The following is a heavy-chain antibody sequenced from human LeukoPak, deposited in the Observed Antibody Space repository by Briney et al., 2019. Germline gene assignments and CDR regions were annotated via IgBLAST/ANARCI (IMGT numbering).Heavy chain of an antibody. D-gene: IGHD3-16*01. Sequence: SETLSLTCTVSGGSISSSSYYWGWIRRPPGKGLEWIGNIYYSGRTYYNASLKSRVTISVDTSKKQFSLKLSSVTAADTAVYYCARRGEGRRILPRRFVDVWGKGTTVTISS. CDR3: ARRGEGRRILPRRFVDV. CDR1: GGSISSSSYY. V-gene: IGHV4-39*01. CDR2: IYYSGRT. J-gene: IGHJ6*04.